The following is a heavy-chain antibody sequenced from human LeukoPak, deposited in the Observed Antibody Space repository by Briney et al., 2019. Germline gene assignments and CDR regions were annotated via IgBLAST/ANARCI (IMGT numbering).Heavy chain of an antibody. CDR1: GFTFSSYE. Sequence: GGSLRLSCAASGFTFSSYEMNWVRQAPGKGLEWVSYISSSRRYIYYADSVKGRFTISRDNDKNSLYLQMNSLRAEDTAVYYCARDSSGSSFDYWGQGTLVTVSS. CDR3: ARDSSGSSFDY. CDR2: ISSSRRYI. J-gene: IGHJ4*02. V-gene: IGHV3-21*05. D-gene: IGHD1-26*01.